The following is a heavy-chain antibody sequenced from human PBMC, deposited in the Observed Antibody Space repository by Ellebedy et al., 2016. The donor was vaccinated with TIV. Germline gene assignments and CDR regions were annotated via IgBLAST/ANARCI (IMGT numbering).Heavy chain of an antibody. CDR1: GGSITDYY. V-gene: IGHV4-59*08. Sequence: SETLSLXXTVSGGSITDYYWSWIRQPPGKGLEWIGHIFYSGSSNNNPSLKGRVTMSVDTSKNQFSLKLSSVTAADTAVYYCASSKYYYDSSGYYDSTRGYFDFWGQGTLVTVSS. CDR2: IFYSGSS. CDR3: ASSKYYYDSSGYYDSTRGYFDF. D-gene: IGHD3-22*01. J-gene: IGHJ4*02.